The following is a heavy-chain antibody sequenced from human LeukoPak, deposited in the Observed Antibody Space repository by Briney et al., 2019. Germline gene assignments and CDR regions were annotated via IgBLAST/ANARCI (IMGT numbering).Heavy chain of an antibody. D-gene: IGHD3-10*01. J-gene: IGHJ6*02. Sequence: SETLSLTCTVSGGSISTHYWSWIRQPAGKGLEWIGRIHTNGNTNYNPSLKSRVTMSVDMSKNQFSLKLSSVTAADTAVYYCARQFGWLTGGYGMDVWGQGTTVTVSS. CDR2: IHTNGNT. CDR1: GGSISTHY. V-gene: IGHV4-4*07. CDR3: ARQFGWLTGGYGMDV.